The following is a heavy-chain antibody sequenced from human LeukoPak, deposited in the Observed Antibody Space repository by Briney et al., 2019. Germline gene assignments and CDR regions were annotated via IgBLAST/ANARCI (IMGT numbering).Heavy chain of an antibody. J-gene: IGHJ4*02. D-gene: IGHD3-16*02. CDR1: GGSVSSGSYY. V-gene: IGHV4-61*01. CDR3: ARDPHRSDS. Sequence: SETLSLTCTVSGGSVSSGSYYGSWIRQPPGKGLEWIAYIYYTGSTNYNPSLKSRVTISVDTSKNQFSLKLSSVTAADTAVYYCARDPHRSDSWGQGTLVTVSS. CDR2: IYYTGST.